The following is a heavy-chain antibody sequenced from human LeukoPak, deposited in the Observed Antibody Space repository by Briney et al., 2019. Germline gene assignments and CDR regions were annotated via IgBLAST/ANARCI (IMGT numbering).Heavy chain of an antibody. V-gene: IGHV4-39*01. J-gene: IGHJ4*02. D-gene: IGHD2-21*01. Sequence: PSETLSLTXTVSGGSISSSSYYWGWIRQPPGKGLEWIGSIYYSGSTYYNPSLKSRVTISVDTSKNQFSLKLSSVTAADTAVYYCASREPYCGGDCYDFDYWGQGTLVTVSS. CDR1: GGSISSSSYY. CDR2: IYYSGST. CDR3: ASREPYCGGDCYDFDY.